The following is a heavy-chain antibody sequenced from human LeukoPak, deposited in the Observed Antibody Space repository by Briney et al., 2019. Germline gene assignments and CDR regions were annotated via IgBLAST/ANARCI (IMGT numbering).Heavy chain of an antibody. V-gene: IGHV3-43D*03. J-gene: IGHJ6*03. CDR2: ISWDGGST. CDR1: GFTFDDYA. CDR3: AKDRDSSSSKSYMDV. D-gene: IGHD6-6*01. Sequence: GGSLRLSCAASGFTFDDYAMHWVRQAPGKGLEWVSLISWDGGSTYYADSVKGRFTISRDNSKNSLYLQMNSLRAEDTALYYCAKDRDSSSSKSYMDVWGKGTTVTVSS.